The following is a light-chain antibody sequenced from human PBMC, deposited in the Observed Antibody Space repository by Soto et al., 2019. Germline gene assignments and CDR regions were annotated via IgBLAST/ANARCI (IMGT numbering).Light chain of an antibody. CDR1: QSVSSY. V-gene: IGKV1-39*01. CDR2: AAS. Sequence: DIEMTQSPASLSASVGDRVTISCRASQSVSSYLKWYQQKPGEAPKLLIYAASSLESGVPSRFSGSGSGTDFTLTISSLQPEDFATYYCQQSYSTPPTFGQGTKVEIK. J-gene: IGKJ1*01. CDR3: QQSYSTPPT.